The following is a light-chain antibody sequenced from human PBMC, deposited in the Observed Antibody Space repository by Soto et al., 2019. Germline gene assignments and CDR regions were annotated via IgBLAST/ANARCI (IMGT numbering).Light chain of an antibody. Sequence: DIQMTQSPSTLSASVGDGVTITCRASQRISTWLAWYQQKPGKAPKLLISDASSLETGVPSRFSGSGYGTEFTLTTNSLQPDDFATYYCQQYKSYWTFGQGTKVYIK. V-gene: IGKV1-5*01. CDR1: QRISTW. CDR2: DAS. J-gene: IGKJ1*01. CDR3: QQYKSYWT.